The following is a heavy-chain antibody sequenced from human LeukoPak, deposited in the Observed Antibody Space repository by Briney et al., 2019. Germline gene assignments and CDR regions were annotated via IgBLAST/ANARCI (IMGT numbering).Heavy chain of an antibody. CDR3: ARDGIAVAGIGKGWFDP. Sequence: SETLSLTCTVSGYSISSGYYWGWIRQPPGKGLEWIGRIYHSGSTYYNPSLKSRVTISIDTSKNQFSLKLSSVTAADTAVYYCARDGIAVAGIGKGWFDPWGQGTLVTVSS. J-gene: IGHJ5*02. V-gene: IGHV4-38-2*02. D-gene: IGHD6-19*01. CDR2: IYHSGST. CDR1: GYSISSGYY.